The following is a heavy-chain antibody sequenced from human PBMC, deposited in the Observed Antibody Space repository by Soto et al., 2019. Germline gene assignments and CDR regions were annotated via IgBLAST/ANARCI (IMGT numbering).Heavy chain of an antibody. V-gene: IGHV4-31*03. Sequence: SETLYLTCTVFGGSISSGGYYWSWIRQHPGKGLEWIGHINYSGSTYYNPSLKSRVTISEDTSKNQFSLKLSSVTAADTAVYYCARGGYCSGGSCYLGPLGYWGQGTPVTVSS. CDR1: GGSISSGGYY. CDR3: ARGGYCSGGSCYLGPLGY. CDR2: INYSGST. D-gene: IGHD2-15*01. J-gene: IGHJ4*02.